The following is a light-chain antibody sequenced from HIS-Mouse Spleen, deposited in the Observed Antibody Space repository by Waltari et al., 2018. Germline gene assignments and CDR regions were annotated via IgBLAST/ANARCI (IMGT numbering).Light chain of an antibody. CDR3: YSTDSSGNHRV. CDR1: ALPKQY. Sequence: SYELTQPPSVSVSPGQTARITCSGDALPKQYAYWYQQNPGQAPVLGIYEDSKRPSGIPERFSGSSSGTMATLTISGAQVEDEADYYCYSTDSSGNHRVFGGGTKLTVL. V-gene: IGLV3-10*01. CDR2: EDS. J-gene: IGLJ2*01.